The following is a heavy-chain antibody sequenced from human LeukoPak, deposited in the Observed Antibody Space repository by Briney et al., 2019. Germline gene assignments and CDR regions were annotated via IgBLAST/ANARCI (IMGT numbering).Heavy chain of an antibody. CDR1: GFTVSSKY. CDR3: AKIPDVSDY. CDR2: IGASGDSI. V-gene: IGHV3-23*01. Sequence: GGSLRLSCAASGFTVSSKYMSWVRQAPGRGLVWVSSIGASGDSIYYTDSVKGRFTISRDNSKNTLYLQMSSLRVEDTAVYYCAKIPDVSDYWGQGTLVTVSS. J-gene: IGHJ4*02. D-gene: IGHD5/OR15-5a*01.